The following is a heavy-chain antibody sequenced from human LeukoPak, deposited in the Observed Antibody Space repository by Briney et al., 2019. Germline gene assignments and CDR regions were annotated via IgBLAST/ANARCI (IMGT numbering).Heavy chain of an antibody. Sequence: RGSLRLSCEVSGFTFSSYHMNWVRQAPGKGLEWVSAISDTGNTYHADSVKGRFTISRDSSKNTLFLQMNRLRPEDAAVYYCAKAPVTTCRGAFCYPFDYWGLGTLVTVSS. V-gene: IGHV3-23*01. J-gene: IGHJ4*02. CDR2: ISDTGNT. D-gene: IGHD2-15*01. CDR1: GFTFSSYH. CDR3: AKAPVTTCRGAFCYPFDY.